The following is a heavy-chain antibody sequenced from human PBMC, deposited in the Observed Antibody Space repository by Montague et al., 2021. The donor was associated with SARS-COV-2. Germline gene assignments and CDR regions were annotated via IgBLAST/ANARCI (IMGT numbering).Heavy chain of an antibody. V-gene: IGHV4-59*13. CDR3: ARGDVEMATIKSGGPFYHFDY. J-gene: IGHJ4*02. Sequence: SETLSLTCTVAGASIGSYYWSWIRQPPGKGLEWIGYIYYSGSTNYNPSLKSPVTISVDTSKNQFSLKLSSVTAADTAVYYCARGDVEMATIKSGGPFYHFDYWGQGTLVTVSS. CDR1: GASIGSYY. D-gene: IGHD5-24*01. CDR2: IYYSGST.